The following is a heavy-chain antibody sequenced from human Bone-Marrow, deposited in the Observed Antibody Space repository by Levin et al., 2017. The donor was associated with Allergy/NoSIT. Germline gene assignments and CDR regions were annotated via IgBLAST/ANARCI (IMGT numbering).Heavy chain of an antibody. CDR2: IYSSGNT. J-gene: IGHJ6*02. CDR3: ARDRDYYDSSGYDIVYYGMDV. CDR1: GASISSNDYY. D-gene: IGHD3-22*01. V-gene: IGHV4-30-4*01. Sequence: LRLSCTVSGASISSNDYYWSWIRQPPGKGLEWIGYIYSSGNTRYNPSLKSRVTMSLDASKNQISLKLNSVTAADTAVYYCARDRDYYDSSGYDIVYYGMDVWGQGTTVTVSS.